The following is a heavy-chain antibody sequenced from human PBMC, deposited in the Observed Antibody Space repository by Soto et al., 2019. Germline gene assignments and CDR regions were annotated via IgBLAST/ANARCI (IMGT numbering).Heavy chain of an antibody. CDR1: GSAISNRSYH. J-gene: IGHJ4*02. V-gene: IGHV4-39*01. CDR3: ARLRNLGYSSGWLPPFDY. Sequence: LETLSRTYIFFGSAISNRSYHMRWERQPPGKGLELIGSVYYSGTTYYNPSLKSRLTISVDTSKNQFSLKLSSVTAADTAVYYCARLRNLGYSSGWLPPFDYWGQG. D-gene: IGHD6-19*01. CDR2: VYYSGTT.